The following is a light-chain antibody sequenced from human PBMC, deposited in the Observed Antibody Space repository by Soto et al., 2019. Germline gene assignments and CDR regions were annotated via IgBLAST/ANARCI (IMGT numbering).Light chain of an antibody. CDR3: CSYAGSRPYV. CDR1: SSDVGNFNL. J-gene: IGLJ1*01. V-gene: IGLV2-23*01. Sequence: QSALTQPAFVSGSPGQSITISCTGTSSDVGNFNLVSWYQQHPGKAPQLMIYEGSQRPSGVSNRFSGSNSGNTASLTISGLQPEDEADYYCCSYAGSRPYVFGTGTKLTVL. CDR2: EGS.